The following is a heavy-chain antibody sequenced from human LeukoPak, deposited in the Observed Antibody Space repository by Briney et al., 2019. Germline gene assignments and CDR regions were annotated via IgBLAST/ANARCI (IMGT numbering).Heavy chain of an antibody. J-gene: IGHJ4*02. CDR1: GFTFSNYA. CDR3: ARDPLNRPTYYFDY. V-gene: IGHV3-48*01. D-gene: IGHD1-14*01. Sequence: GGSLRLSCAASGFTFSNYAMSWVRQAPGKGLEWVSYISSSSSTIYYPDSVRGRFTISRENAKNSLYMQRNSLSAEDTAVYYCARDPLNRPTYYFDYWGQGTLVTVSS. CDR2: ISSSSSTI.